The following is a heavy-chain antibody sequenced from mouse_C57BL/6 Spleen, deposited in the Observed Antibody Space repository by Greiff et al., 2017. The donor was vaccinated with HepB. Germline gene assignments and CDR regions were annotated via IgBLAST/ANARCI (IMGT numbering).Heavy chain of an antibody. Sequence: QVQLQQPGAELVKPGASVKLSCKASGYTFTSYWMHWVKQRPGRGLEWIGRIDPNSGGTKYYEKFKSKATLTVDKPSSTAYMQLSSLTSEDSAVYYCARYAITTVVATDAMDYWGQGTSVTVSS. V-gene: IGHV1-72*01. D-gene: IGHD1-1*01. CDR1: GYTFTSYW. CDR2: IDPNSGGT. J-gene: IGHJ4*01. CDR3: ARYAITTVVATDAMDY.